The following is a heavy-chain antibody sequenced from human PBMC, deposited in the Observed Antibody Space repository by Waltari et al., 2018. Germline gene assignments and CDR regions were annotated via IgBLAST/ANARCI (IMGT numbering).Heavy chain of an antibody. D-gene: IGHD5-12*01. J-gene: IGHJ3*02. V-gene: IGHV3-53*01. CDR1: GFTVPTNY. CDR2: IDSGGGT. Sequence: EVQLVESGGGLIQPGGSLRISCAACGFTVPTNYITWVRQAPGKGLEWVSIIDSGGGTYYADSVRGRFTISRDNVNNTVYLQMNRLRVEDTAVYYCGNIGAFDIWGQGTMVTVSS. CDR3: GNIGAFDI.